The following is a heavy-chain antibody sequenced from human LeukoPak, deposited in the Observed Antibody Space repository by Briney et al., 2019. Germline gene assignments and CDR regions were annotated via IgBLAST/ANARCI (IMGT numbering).Heavy chain of an antibody. CDR1: GFTFSSYA. CDR3: AIAEGDLEWLSDYYYYMDV. J-gene: IGHJ6*03. CDR2: ISGSGGST. Sequence: SGGSLRLSCAASGFTFSSYAMSWVRQAPGKGLEWVSAISGSGGSTYYADSVKGRFTISRDNSKNTLYLQMNSLRAEDTAVYYCAIAEGDLEWLSDYYYYMDVWGKGTTVTVSS. D-gene: IGHD3-3*01. V-gene: IGHV3-23*01.